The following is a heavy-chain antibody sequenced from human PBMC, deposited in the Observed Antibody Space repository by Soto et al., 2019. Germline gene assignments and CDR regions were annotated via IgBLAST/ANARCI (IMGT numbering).Heavy chain of an antibody. J-gene: IGHJ3*02. CDR1: GFTFSSYA. CDR2: ISGSGGST. Sequence: GGSLRLSCAASGFTFSSYAMSWVRQAPGKGLEWVSAISGSGGSTYYADSVKGRFTISRDNSKNTLYLQMNSLRAEDTAFYYFANSIQSRFLEWLDAFDIWGQGTMVTVSS. D-gene: IGHD3-3*01. V-gene: IGHV3-23*01. CDR3: ANSIQSRFLEWLDAFDI.